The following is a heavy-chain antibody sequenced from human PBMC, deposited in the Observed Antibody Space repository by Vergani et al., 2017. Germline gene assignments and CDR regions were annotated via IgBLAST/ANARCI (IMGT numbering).Heavy chain of an antibody. CDR1: GYTFTGYY. Sequence: QVQLVQSGAEVKKPGASVKVSCKASGYTFTGYYMHWVRQAPGQGLEWMGWINPNSGGTNYAQKFQGRVTMTRDTSISTAYMELSRLRSDDTAVYYCARERRELERTGGWFDPWGQGTLVTVSS. D-gene: IGHD1-1*01. CDR3: ARERRELERTGGWFDP. CDR2: INPNSGGT. V-gene: IGHV1-2*02. J-gene: IGHJ5*02.